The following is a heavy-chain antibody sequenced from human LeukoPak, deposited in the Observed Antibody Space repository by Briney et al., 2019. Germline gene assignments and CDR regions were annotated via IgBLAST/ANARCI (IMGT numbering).Heavy chain of an antibody. CDR2: IRYDGSNK. Sequence: PGGSLRLSCAASGFTFSSYGMHWVRQAPGKGLEWVAFIRYDGSNKYYADSVKGRFTISRDNSKNTLYLQMNSLRAEDTAVYYCEKDGGDYYYMDVWGKGTTVTISS. CDR3: EKDGGDYYYMDV. CDR1: GFTFSSYG. V-gene: IGHV3-30*02. D-gene: IGHD3-3*01. J-gene: IGHJ6*03.